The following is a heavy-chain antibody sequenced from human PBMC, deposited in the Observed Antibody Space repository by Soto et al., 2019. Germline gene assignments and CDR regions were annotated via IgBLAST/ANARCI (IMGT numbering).Heavy chain of an antibody. V-gene: IGHV1-18*01. D-gene: IGHD1-20*01. CDR3: ARERGITGDDDNDRVYNY. CDR2: ISAYNGNT. Sequence: QVRLVQSGAEVKKPGASVKVSCKASGYTFTSYGISWVRQAPGQGLEWMGWISAYNGNTNYAQKLQGRVTMTTDTSTSTAYMELRSLRSDDTAVYYCARERGITGDDDNDRVYNYWGQGTLVTVSS. J-gene: IGHJ4*02. CDR1: GYTFTSYG.